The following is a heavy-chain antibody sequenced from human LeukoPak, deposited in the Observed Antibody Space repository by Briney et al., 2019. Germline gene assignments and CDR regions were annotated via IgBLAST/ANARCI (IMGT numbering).Heavy chain of an antibody. J-gene: IGHJ4*02. CDR3: ASYVPTSRGLLTTVNY. Sequence: SVKVSCKASGGTFSSYAISWVRQAPGQGLEWMGGTIPIFGTANYAQKFQGRVTITADESTSTAYMELSSLRSEDTAVYYCASYVPTSRGLLTTVNYWGQGTLVTVSS. CDR1: GGTFSSYA. CDR2: TIPIFGTA. V-gene: IGHV1-69*01. D-gene: IGHD1-1*01.